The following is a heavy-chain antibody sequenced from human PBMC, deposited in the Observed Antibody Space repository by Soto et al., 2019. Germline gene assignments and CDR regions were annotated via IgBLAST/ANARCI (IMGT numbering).Heavy chain of an antibody. Sequence: EVQLLESGGGLVQPGGSLIRSCAASGYTFSNHAMSWFRQAPGKGLEWVSAMGPSGTTTYYADSVEGRFTISRDTSRNTLYLQRNSLRAEYTALYYFTKGSFLRGEEIYWGQGALVTFSS. V-gene: IGHV3-23*01. J-gene: IGHJ4*02. D-gene: IGHD3-3*01. CDR1: GYTFSNHA. CDR2: MGPSGTTT. CDR3: TKGSFLRGEEIY.